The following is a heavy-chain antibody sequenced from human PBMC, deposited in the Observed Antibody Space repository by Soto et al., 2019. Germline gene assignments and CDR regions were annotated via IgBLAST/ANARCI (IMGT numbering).Heavy chain of an antibody. V-gene: IGHV3-48*02. CDR1: GFTFSSYS. D-gene: IGHD3-3*01. J-gene: IGHJ6*02. Sequence: EVQLVESGGGLVQPGGSLRLSCAASGFTFSSYSMNWVRQAPGKGLEWVSYISSSSSTIYYADSVKGRFTISRDNAKNSLYLQMNSLRDEDTAVYYCARAPGIFGVVIELKKNYYYGMDVWGQGTTVTVSS. CDR2: ISSSSSTI. CDR3: ARAPGIFGVVIELKKNYYYGMDV.